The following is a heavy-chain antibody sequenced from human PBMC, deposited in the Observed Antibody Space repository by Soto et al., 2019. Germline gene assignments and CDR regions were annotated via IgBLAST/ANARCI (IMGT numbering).Heavy chain of an antibody. CDR1: GGSFSGYY. D-gene: IGHD2-15*01. Sequence: QVQLQQWGAGLLKPSETLSLTCAVYGGSFSGYYWSWIRQPPGKGLEWIGEINHSGSTNYNPSLKSRAAISVDTTKNQVSLKLTSVTAADTAVYYCARELVAEAATPPNWLVPWGQGTLVTVSS. CDR2: INHSGST. CDR3: ARELVAEAATPPNWLVP. V-gene: IGHV4-34*01. J-gene: IGHJ5*02.